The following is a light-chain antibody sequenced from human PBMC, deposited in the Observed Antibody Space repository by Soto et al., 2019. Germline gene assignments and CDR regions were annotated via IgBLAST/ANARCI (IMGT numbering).Light chain of an antibody. CDR3: QQYGSSPLT. CDR2: DAS. CDR1: HSVTRY. Sequence: EIVLTQSPGTLSLSPGERATLSYGASHSVTRYVAWYQQKPGQAPRLLISDASGRATGIPDRFSGSGSGTDFTLTISRLEPEDFAVYYCQQYGSSPLTFGGGTKVDIK. V-gene: IGKV3-20*01. J-gene: IGKJ4*01.